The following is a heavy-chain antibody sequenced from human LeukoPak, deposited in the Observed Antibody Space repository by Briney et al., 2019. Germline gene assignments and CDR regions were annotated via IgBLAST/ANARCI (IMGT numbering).Heavy chain of an antibody. J-gene: IGHJ6*03. CDR2: IKHSGST. V-gene: IGHV4-34*01. Sequence: SETLSLTCAAYGGSFSGYYWSWIRQPPGKGLEWIGEIKHSGSTNYNPSLKSRVTISVDTSKNQFSLKLSSVTAADTAVYYCARLVASVDDISTGHDYYYMDVWGKGTTVTVSS. D-gene: IGHD3-9*01. CDR1: GGSFSGYY. CDR3: ARLVASVDDISTGHDYYYMDV.